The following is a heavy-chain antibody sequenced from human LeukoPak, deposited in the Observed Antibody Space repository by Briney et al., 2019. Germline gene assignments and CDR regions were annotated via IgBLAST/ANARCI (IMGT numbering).Heavy chain of an antibody. J-gene: IGHJ4*02. D-gene: IGHD5-12*01. Sequence: GGSLRLSCAASGFTFSSYSMNWVRQAPGKGLEWVSSISSSGSYIYYADSVKGRFTISRDNAKNSLYLQMNSLRAEDTAVYYCARERGYSGYDKRDDYWGQGTLVTVSS. CDR1: GFTFSSYS. CDR2: ISSSGSYI. V-gene: IGHV3-21*01. CDR3: ARERGYSGYDKRDDY.